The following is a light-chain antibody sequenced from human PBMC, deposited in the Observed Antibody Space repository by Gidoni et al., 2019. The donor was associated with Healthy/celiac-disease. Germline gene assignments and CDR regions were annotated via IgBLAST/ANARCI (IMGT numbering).Light chain of an antibody. Sequence: DIQMTQSPSSLSASVGDRVTITCRASQSISSNLNLYQQKPGKAPKLLIYAASSLQSGVPSRFRGSGAGTDVTLTINSLQPEDFATYYCQQSYSTPPTFXXXTKLEIK. CDR1: QSISSN. CDR2: AAS. CDR3: QQSYSTPPT. V-gene: IGKV1-39*01. J-gene: IGKJ2*01.